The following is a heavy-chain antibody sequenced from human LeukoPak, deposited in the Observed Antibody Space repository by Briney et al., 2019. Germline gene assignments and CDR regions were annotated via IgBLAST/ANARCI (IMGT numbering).Heavy chain of an antibody. CDR3: ARRPNYYETDLAFDI. J-gene: IGHJ3*02. D-gene: IGHD3-22*01. CDR2: INHGGST. Sequence: PSETLSLTCAVYGGSFSAYYWTWIRQPPGKGLEWIGEINHGGSTNYDPSLKSRVTISVDTSKNQFSLKLSSVTAADTAVYYCARRPNYYETDLAFDIWGQGTMVTVSS. CDR1: GGSFSAYY. V-gene: IGHV4-34*01.